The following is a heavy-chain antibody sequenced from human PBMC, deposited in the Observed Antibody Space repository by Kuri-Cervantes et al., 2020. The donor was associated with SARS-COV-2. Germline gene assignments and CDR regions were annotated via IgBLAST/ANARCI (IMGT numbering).Heavy chain of an antibody. CDR3: ASVYSSSSPDFDY. V-gene: IGHV4-38-2*01. D-gene: IGHD6-6*01. J-gene: IGHJ4*02. Sequence: SETLSLTCAVSGYSISSGYYWGWFRQPPGRGLEWIGSIYHSGGTYYNPSLKSRVTISVDTSKNQFSLKLSSVTAADTAVYYCASVYSSSSPDFDYWGQGTLVTVSS. CDR1: GYSISSGYY. CDR2: IYHSGGT.